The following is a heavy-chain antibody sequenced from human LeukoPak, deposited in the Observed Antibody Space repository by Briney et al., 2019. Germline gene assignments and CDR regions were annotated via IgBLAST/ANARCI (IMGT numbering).Heavy chain of an antibody. J-gene: IGHJ4*02. D-gene: IGHD4-17*01. V-gene: IGHV4-31*03. CDR3: ARGSGDYGDANFDY. CDR1: GGSMSSGGYY. Sequence: SRTLSLTCTVSGGSMSSGGYYWRWIRQQPGKGLEWIGYIYYSGSTYYNPSLRSRVTISVDTSKNQFSLQLSSVTAADTAVYYCARGSGDYGDANFDYWGQGTLVTVSP. CDR2: IYYSGST.